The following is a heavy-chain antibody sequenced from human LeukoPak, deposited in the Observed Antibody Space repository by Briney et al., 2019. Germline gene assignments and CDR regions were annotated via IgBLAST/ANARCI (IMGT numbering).Heavy chain of an antibody. J-gene: IGHJ1*01. V-gene: IGHV1-2*02. CDR1: GYTFSCYY. D-gene: IGHD3-3*01. CDR2: INPNSGGT. CDR3: ATSYYDFWSYSSEYFQH. Sequence: GASVKVSCKASGYTFSCYYMHWVRQAPGQGLEWMGWINPNSGGTKYAQKFQGGVTMTRDTSISTAYMELSRLRSDDTAVYYCATSYYDFWSYSSEYFQHWGQGTLVTVSS.